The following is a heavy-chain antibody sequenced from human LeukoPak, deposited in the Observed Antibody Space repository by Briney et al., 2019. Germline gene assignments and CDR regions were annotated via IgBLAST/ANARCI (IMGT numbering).Heavy chain of an antibody. CDR2: IKTKTDGGTT. CDR1: GFTLSDHY. D-gene: IGHD2-2*02. CDR3: TTDLWYQLLYRFVDY. J-gene: IGHJ4*02. Sequence: GGSLRLSCAVSGFTLSDHYMDWVRQAPGKGLEWVGRIKTKTDGGTTDYAAPVKGRFTISRDDSKNTLYLQMNSLKTEDTAVYYCTTDLWYQLLYRFVDYWGQGTLVTVSS. V-gene: IGHV3-15*01.